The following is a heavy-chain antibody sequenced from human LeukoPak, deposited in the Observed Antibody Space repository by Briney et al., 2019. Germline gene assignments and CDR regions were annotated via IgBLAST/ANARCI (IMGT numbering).Heavy chain of an antibody. D-gene: IGHD5-12*01. J-gene: IGHJ4*02. V-gene: IGHV3-20*04. CDR1: GFTFDDYG. CDR2: INWNGGST. CDR3: AKDDHYSGYGNNDY. Sequence: GGSLRLSCAASGFTFDDYGMSWVRQAPGKGLEWVSGINWNGGSTGYADSVKGRFTISRDNAKNSLYLQMNSLRAEDTAVYYCAKDDHYSGYGNNDYWGQGTLVTVSS.